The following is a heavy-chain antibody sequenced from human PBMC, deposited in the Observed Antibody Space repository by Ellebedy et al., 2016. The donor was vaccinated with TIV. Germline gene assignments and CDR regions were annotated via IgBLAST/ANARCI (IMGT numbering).Heavy chain of an antibody. V-gene: IGHV4-39*01. J-gene: IGHJ4*02. Sequence: MPSETLSLTCTVSGGSISSSSYYWGWIRQPPGKGLEWIGSIYYTGSTYYKPPLKSRVSISVDTSKNQFSLKLSSVTAADKAVYYCARMRYCGGDCWYFDYWGQGTLVTVSS. CDR3: ARMRYCGGDCWYFDY. D-gene: IGHD2-21*02. CDR1: GGSISSSSYY. CDR2: IYYTGST.